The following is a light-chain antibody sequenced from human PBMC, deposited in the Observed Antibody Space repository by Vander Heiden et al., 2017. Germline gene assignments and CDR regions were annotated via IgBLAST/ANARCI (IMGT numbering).Light chain of an antibody. CDR3: QAWDSSTAV. J-gene: IGLJ1*01. Sequence: SYELTQPPSVSVSPGQTASITCPGDNLGGKYACWYEQKPGQSPVVVIYQDSKRPSGIPERFSGSNSGNTATLTISGTQAMDEADYYCQAWDSSTAVFGTGTKVTVL. CDR2: QDS. V-gene: IGLV3-1*01. CDR1: NLGGKY.